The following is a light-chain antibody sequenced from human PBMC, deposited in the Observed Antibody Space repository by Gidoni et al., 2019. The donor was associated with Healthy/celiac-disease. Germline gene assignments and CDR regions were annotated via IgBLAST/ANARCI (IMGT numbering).Light chain of an antibody. J-gene: IGKJ1*01. CDR1: QCVSSSY. CDR3: QQYGSSPWT. Sequence: IVLPQSPGTLSLSPRERATLACRARQCVSSSYLAWYQQKPGQAPRLLIYGASSRATGIPDRFSGSGSGTDFTLTISRLEPEDFAVYYCQQYGSSPWTFGQGTKVEIK. CDR2: GAS. V-gene: IGKV3-20*01.